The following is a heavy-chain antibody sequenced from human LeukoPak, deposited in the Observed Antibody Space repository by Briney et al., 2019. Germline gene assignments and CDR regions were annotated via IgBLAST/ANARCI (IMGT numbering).Heavy chain of an antibody. CDR1: GGSFSGYY. CDR3: ARGEWFRPSGAWVDP. D-gene: IGHD3-3*01. CDR2: INHSGST. J-gene: IGHJ5*02. V-gene: IGHV4-34*01. Sequence: PSETLSLTCAVYGGSFSGYYWSWIRQPPVKELEWIGEINHSGSTNYNPSLKSRVTISVDTSKNQFSLKLSSVTAADTAVYYCARGEWFRPSGAWVDPWGQGTLVTVSS.